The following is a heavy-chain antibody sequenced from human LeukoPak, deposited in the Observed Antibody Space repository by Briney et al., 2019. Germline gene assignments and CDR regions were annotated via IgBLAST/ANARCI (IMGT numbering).Heavy chain of an antibody. V-gene: IGHV4-34*01. CDR3: ARGVAAAGPEFGY. Sequence: SETLSLTCAVSGYSISSGYYWSWIRQPPGKGLEWIGEINHSGSTNYNPSLKSRVTISVDTSKNQFSLKLSSVTAADTAVYYCARGVAAAGPEFGYWGQGTLVTVSS. J-gene: IGHJ4*02. CDR2: INHSGST. D-gene: IGHD6-13*01. CDR1: GYSISSGYY.